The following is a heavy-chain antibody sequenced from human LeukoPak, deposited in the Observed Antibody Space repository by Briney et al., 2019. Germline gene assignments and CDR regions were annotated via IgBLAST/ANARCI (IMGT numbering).Heavy chain of an antibody. D-gene: IGHD6-19*01. CDR3: ARAIAVAGTPHDY. V-gene: IGHV1-2*06. CDR1: GYTFTGYY. CDR2: INPNSGGT. Sequence: GASVTVSCKASGYTFTGYYMHWVRQAPGQGLEWMGRINPNSGGTNYAQKFQGRVTMTRDTSISTAYMELSRLRPDDTAVYYCARAIAVAGTPHDYWGQGTLVTVSS. J-gene: IGHJ4*02.